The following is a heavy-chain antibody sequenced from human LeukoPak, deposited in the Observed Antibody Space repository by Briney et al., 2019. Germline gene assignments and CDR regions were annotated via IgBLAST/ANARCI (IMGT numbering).Heavy chain of an antibody. CDR3: TKVISYYYGSGSHDSDY. J-gene: IGHJ4*02. CDR2: IAHDGSGI. CDR1: GFTFSSYG. Sequence: GGSLRLSCATSGFTFSSYGMHWARQAPGKGLEWVAVIAHDGSGINYADSVRGRFTISRDNAKNTLYLQMNSLRGEDTAVYYCTKVISYYYGSGSHDSDYWGQGTLVTVSS. D-gene: IGHD3-10*01. V-gene: IGHV3-30*18.